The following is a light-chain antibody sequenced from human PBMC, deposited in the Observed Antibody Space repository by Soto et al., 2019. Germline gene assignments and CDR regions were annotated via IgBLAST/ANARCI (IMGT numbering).Light chain of an antibody. CDR2: KTN. V-gene: IGLV7-43*01. CDR1: TGAVTSGFY. Sequence: QAVVTQEPSLTVSPGGTVTLTCASNTGAVTSGFYPNWFQQKPGQTPRALIYKTNNKHSWTPPRFSGSLLGGQAALTLSGVQPEDEADYYCLVFYGGAWVFGGGTKLTVL. CDR3: LVFYGGAWV. J-gene: IGLJ3*02.